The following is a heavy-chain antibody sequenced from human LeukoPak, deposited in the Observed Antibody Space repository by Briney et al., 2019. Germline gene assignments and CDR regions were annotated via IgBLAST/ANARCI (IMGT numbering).Heavy chain of an antibody. J-gene: IGHJ4*02. V-gene: IGHV3-7*04. D-gene: IGHD7-27*01. CDR2: INQEGSET. CDR3: ARDFWGFFDY. Sequence: GGSLRLSCAASGFTFGNYWMNWVRQAPVKGLEWVAKINQEGSETQYVDSVKGRFTISRDNARNSLYLQINSLRAEDTAVYYCARDFWGFFDYWGQGTLLTVSS. CDR1: GFTFGNYW.